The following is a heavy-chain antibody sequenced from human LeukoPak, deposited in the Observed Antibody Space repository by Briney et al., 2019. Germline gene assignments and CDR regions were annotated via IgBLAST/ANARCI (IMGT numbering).Heavy chain of an antibody. Sequence: ASVKVSCKVSGYTLTELSMHWVRQAPGKGLEWMGGFDPEDGETIYAQKFQGRVTMTEDTSTDTAYMELSSLRSGDTAVYYCATFKEVYDSSGFYWGQGTLVPVPS. CDR2: FDPEDGET. CDR1: GYTLTELS. V-gene: IGHV1-24*01. D-gene: IGHD3-22*01. J-gene: IGHJ4*02. CDR3: ATFKEVYDSSGFY.